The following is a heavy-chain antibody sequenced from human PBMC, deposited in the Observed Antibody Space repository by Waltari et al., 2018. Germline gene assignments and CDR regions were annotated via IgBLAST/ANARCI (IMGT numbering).Heavy chain of an antibody. CDR3: ARRAPGPYGYYLDH. Sequence: EVQLVESGGGLVKPGGSLRLSCAVSGFTFSTFTLNWVRQAPGKGLEWVLFNNMRCTYHYYSNPVKGQFTITRDNSWNSLFLQKNNLRAEDTAFYFCARRAPGPYGYYLDHWGQGTLVNVSS. D-gene: IGHD4-17*01. V-gene: IGHV3-21*01. CDR1: GFTFSTFT. J-gene: IGHJ4*02. CDR2: NNMRCTYH.